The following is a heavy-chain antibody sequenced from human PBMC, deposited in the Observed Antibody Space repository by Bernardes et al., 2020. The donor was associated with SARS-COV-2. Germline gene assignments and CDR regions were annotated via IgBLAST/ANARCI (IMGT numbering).Heavy chain of an antibody. D-gene: IGHD3-22*01. J-gene: IGHJ6*02. V-gene: IGHV1-2*02. Sequence: ASVKDSCKASGYTFTGYYMPWVRQAPGQGLEWMGWITPNSGGTTYAQKFQGRVTMTRDTSISTAYMELSRLRSDDTAVYYCAIPPTNYDRYGMDVWGQGTTVTGS. CDR3: AIPPTNYDRYGMDV. CDR2: ITPNSGGT. CDR1: GYTFTGYY.